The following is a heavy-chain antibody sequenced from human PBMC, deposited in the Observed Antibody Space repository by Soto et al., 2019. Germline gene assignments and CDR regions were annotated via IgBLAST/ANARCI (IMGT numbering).Heavy chain of an antibody. V-gene: IGHV3-21*01. J-gene: IGHJ4*02. D-gene: IGHD6-19*01. CDR1: GFTFSSYS. CDR3: ARDRLGSGWFSAFDY. Sequence: GSLRLSCAASGFTFSSYSMNWVRQAPGKGLEWVSSISSSSSYIYYADSVKGRFTISRDNAKNSLYLQMNSLRAEDTAVYYCARDRLGSGWFSAFDYWGQGTMVTVYS. CDR2: ISSSSSYI.